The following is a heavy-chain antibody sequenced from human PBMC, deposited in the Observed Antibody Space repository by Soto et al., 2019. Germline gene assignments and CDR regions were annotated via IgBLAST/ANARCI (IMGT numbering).Heavy chain of an antibody. CDR1: GGSISSYY. D-gene: IGHD6-19*01. Sequence: QVQLQESGPGLVKPSETLSLTCTVSGGSISSYYWSWIRQPPGKGLEWIGCIYYSGSTNYNPPLKSRVTISVDASKNQFSLKLSSVTAADTAVYYCARAWQYSSGFFDYWGQGTLVTVSS. CDR2: IYYSGST. V-gene: IGHV4-59*01. J-gene: IGHJ4*02. CDR3: ARAWQYSSGFFDY.